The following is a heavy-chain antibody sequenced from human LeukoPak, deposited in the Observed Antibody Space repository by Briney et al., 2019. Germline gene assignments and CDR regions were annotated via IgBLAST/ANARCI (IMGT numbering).Heavy chain of an antibody. J-gene: IGHJ4*02. CDR3: ARDSFSGYDSFARGGGYFDY. CDR2: INPSGGSP. V-gene: IGHV1-46*01. CDR1: GGTFSSYA. D-gene: IGHD5-12*01. Sequence: ASVKVSCKASGGTFSSYAFSWVRQAPGQGLEWMGIINPSGGSPVYAQNFRGRVTMTRDASTSTVYMDLSSLRSEDTAVYYCARDSFSGYDSFARGGGYFDYWGQGTLVTVSS.